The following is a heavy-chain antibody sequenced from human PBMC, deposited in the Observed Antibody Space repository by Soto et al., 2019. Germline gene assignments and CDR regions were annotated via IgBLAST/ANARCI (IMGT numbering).Heavy chain of an antibody. Sequence: EVQLVESGGGLVQPGGSLRLSCAASGFTFSSYWMSWVRQAPGKVLEWVANIKQDGSEKYSVDSVKGRFTISRDNAKNSLYLQMNSLRAEDTAVYYCATAGDDYGDYVGDYWGQGTLVTVSS. V-gene: IGHV3-7*01. J-gene: IGHJ4*02. D-gene: IGHD4-17*01. CDR2: IKQDGSEK. CDR1: GFTFSSYW. CDR3: ATAGDDYGDYVGDY.